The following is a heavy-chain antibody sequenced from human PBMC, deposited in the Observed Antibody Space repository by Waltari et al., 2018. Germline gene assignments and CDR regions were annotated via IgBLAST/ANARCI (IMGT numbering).Heavy chain of an antibody. V-gene: IGHV3-23*04. Sequence: EVQLVESGGGLVQPGGSLRLSCAASGFTFSSYAMSWVRQAPGKGLEWVSAISGSGGSTYYADSVKGRFTISRDNSKNTLYLQMNSLRAEDTAVYYCANGYCSGGSCYSPLDYWGQGTLVTVSS. D-gene: IGHD2-15*01. CDR1: GFTFSSYA. J-gene: IGHJ4*02. CDR3: ANGYCSGGSCYSPLDY. CDR2: ISGSGGST.